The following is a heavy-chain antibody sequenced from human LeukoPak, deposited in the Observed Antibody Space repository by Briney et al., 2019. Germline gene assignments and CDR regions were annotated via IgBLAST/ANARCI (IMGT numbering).Heavy chain of an antibody. V-gene: IGHV1-18*01. Sequence: ASVKVSCKASGYTFTNYGITWVRQAPGQGLEWMGWISGDNGDTNYAQNLQGRVAMTTDASTSTAYMELRSLRSDDTAVYYCARDLFRAAGYYYFDSWGQGTLVTVSS. CDR2: ISGDNGDT. CDR1: GYTFTNYG. J-gene: IGHJ4*02. CDR3: ARDLFRAAGYYYFDS. D-gene: IGHD2-21*01.